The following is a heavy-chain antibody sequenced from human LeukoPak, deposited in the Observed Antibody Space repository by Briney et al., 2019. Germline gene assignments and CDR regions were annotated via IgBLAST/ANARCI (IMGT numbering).Heavy chain of an antibody. CDR3: AKAHVAAADDYYIYMDV. Sequence: EGSLRLSCAASGFTVSANYMSWVRQAPGKGLEWVSVIYSGGSTYCADSVKGRFTISRDNSKSTLYLQMNSLRAEDTAVYYCAKAHVAAADDYYIYMDVWGKGTTVTVSS. J-gene: IGHJ6*03. V-gene: IGHV3-53*01. CDR1: GFTVSANY. D-gene: IGHD6-13*01. CDR2: IYSGGST.